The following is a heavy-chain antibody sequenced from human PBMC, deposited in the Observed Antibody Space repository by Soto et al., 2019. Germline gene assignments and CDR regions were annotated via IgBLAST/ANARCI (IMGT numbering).Heavy chain of an antibody. D-gene: IGHD2-21*02. CDR3: AKDTRGGNCYRFPFGF. CDR2: ISGSGGST. V-gene: IGHV3-23*01. Sequence: PWVSQIIINASSGFPFSRFALRFVLPPTRTGLEWVSAISGSGGSTYYADSVKGRFTISRDNSKNTLYLQMNSLRAEDTAVYFCAKDTRGGNCYRFPFGFWAEGTLVTVHS. CDR1: GFPFSRFA. J-gene: IGHJ4*02.